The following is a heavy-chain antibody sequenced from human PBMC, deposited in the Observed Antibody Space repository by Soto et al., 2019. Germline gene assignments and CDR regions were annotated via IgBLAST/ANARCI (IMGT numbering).Heavy chain of an antibody. J-gene: IGHJ6*03. D-gene: IGHD2-21*02. V-gene: IGHV3-23*01. Sequence: HPGGSLRLSCAASGFTFSSYAMSWVRQAPGKGLEWVSAISGSGGSTYYADSVKGRFTISRDNSKNTLYLQMNSLRAEDTAVYYCAKEARVTPYYYYYMDVWGKGTTVTVSS. CDR2: ISGSGGST. CDR1: GFTFSSYA. CDR3: AKEARVTPYYYYYMDV.